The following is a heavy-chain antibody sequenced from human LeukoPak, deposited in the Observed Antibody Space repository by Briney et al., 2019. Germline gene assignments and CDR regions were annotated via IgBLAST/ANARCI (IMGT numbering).Heavy chain of an antibody. D-gene: IGHD2-15*01. Sequence: SETLSLTCTVSGGSISSHYWSWIRQPPGKGLEWIGYIYYSGSTNYNPSLKSRVSISVDTSKNQFSLKLSSVTAADTAAYYCARDLGGGTPYDYWGQGTLVTVSS. CDR1: GGSISSHY. V-gene: IGHV4-59*11. CDR2: IYYSGST. J-gene: IGHJ4*02. CDR3: ARDLGGGTPYDY.